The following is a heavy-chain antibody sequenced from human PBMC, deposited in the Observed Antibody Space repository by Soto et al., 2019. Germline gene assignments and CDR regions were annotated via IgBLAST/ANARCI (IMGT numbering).Heavy chain of an antibody. CDR3: AGLRIAAAGHFDY. CDR1: GGSISSYY. V-gene: IGHV4-59*01. D-gene: IGHD6-13*01. J-gene: IGHJ4*02. Sequence: QVQLQESGPGLVKPSETLSLTCTVSGGSISSYYWSWIRQPPGKGLEWIGYIYYSGSTNYNPSLKSRVTISVVTSKNQFSLKLSSVTAADTAVYYCAGLRIAAAGHFDYWGQGTLVTVSS. CDR2: IYYSGST.